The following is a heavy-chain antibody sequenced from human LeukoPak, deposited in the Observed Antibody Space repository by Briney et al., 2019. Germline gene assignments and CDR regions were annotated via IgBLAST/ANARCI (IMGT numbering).Heavy chain of an antibody. D-gene: IGHD3-3*01. CDR2: INPNSGGT. CDR3: AREVRFLEWLLGYYMDV. Sequence: GASVKVSCKASGYTFTGYYMHWVRQAPGQGLEWMGWINPNSGGTNYAQKFQGRVTMTRDTSISTAYMELSRLRSDDTAVYYCAREVRFLEWLLGYYMDVWGKGTTVTVSS. J-gene: IGHJ6*03. V-gene: IGHV1-2*02. CDR1: GYTFTGYY.